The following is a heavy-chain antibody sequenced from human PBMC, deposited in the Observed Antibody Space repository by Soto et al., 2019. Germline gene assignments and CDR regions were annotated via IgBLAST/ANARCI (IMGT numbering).Heavy chain of an antibody. D-gene: IGHD6-13*01. CDR2: ISAYNGNT. J-gene: IGHJ5*02. CDR3: ARDVGGAAAQGNWFDP. Sequence: ASVKVSCKASGDTFTSCGISWVRQAPGQGLEWMGWISAYNGNTKYAQKFQGRVTMTTDTSTSTAYMELRSLRSDDTAVYYCARDVGGAAAQGNWFDPWGQGTLVTVSS. CDR1: GDTFTSCG. V-gene: IGHV1-18*01.